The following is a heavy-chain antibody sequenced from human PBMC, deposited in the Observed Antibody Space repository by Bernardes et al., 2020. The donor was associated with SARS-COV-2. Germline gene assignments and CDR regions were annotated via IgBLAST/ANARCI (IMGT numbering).Heavy chain of an antibody. D-gene: IGHD3-10*01. CDR3: AGREGRPNQADV. Sequence: GGSLRLSCAASGFSVRITYMNWVRQAPGKGLEWVSIIYDDGSSFYKDSVKGRFTISRDISKNTVYLQMNSLRVEDSALYYCAGREGRPNQADVWGQGTLVTVSS. CDR2: IYDDGSS. V-gene: IGHV3-53*01. CDR1: GFSVRITY. J-gene: IGHJ1*01.